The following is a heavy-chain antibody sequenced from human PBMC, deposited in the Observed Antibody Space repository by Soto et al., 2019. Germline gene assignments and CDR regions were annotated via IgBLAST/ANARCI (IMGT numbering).Heavy chain of an antibody. CDR3: AKDPLYYDSSGYYHGAFDI. D-gene: IGHD3-22*01. J-gene: IGHJ3*02. CDR2: ISGSGGST. CDR1: GFTFSSYA. V-gene: IGHV3-23*01. Sequence: GGSLRLSCAASGFTFSSYAMSWVRQAPGKGLEWVSVISGSGGSTHYADSVKGRSTISRDNSKNTLHLQVNSLRGEDTAVYYCAKDPLYYDSSGYYHGAFDIWGQGTMVTVSS.